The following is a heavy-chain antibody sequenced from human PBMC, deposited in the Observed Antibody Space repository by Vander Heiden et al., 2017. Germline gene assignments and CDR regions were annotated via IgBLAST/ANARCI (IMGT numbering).Heavy chain of an antibody. Sequence: EVQLVDSGGGSVRRVGSRRLSCSASGFTSSHYFIYWVRQDPGKGLLWVSNIMGDGSTTNYADSVKGRFTISRDNAKNTLYLQMNNLRAEDTAVYYCARGNYGMDVWGQGTTVTVS. CDR2: IMGDGSTT. J-gene: IGHJ6*02. CDR1: GFTSSHYF. CDR3: ARGNYGMDV. V-gene: IGHV3-74*01.